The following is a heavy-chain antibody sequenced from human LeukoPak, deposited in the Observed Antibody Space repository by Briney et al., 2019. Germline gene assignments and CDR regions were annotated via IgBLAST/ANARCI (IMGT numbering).Heavy chain of an antibody. V-gene: IGHV1-18*01. D-gene: IGHD3-22*01. CDR1: GYTFTSYG. CDR2: ISAYNGNK. Sequence: ASVKVSCKASGYTFTSYGISWVRQAPGQGLEWMGGISAYNGNKHYAQKLQGRGTMTTDTSTSTVYMELRSLRSDDTAVYYCARGSPPRRNYDSRGYYSYYFDYWGQGTLVTVSS. CDR3: ARGSPPRRNYDSRGYYSYYFDY. J-gene: IGHJ4*02.